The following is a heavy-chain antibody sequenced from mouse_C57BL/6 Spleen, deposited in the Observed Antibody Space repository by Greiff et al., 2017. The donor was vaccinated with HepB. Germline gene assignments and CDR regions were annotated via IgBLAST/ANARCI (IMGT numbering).Heavy chain of an antibody. V-gene: IGHV1-81*01. Sequence: QVQLKQSGAELARPGASVKLSCKASGYTFTSYGISWVKQRTGQGLEWIGEIYPRSGNTYYNEKFKGKATLTADKSSSTAYMELRSLTSEDSAVYFCARDYSNPYYAMDYWGQGTSVTVSS. CDR1: GYTFTSYG. CDR3: ARDYSNPYYAMDY. CDR2: IYPRSGNT. D-gene: IGHD2-5*01. J-gene: IGHJ4*01.